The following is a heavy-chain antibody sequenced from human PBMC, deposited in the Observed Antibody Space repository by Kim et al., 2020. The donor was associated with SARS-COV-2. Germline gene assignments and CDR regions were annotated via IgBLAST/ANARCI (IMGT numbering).Heavy chain of an antibody. V-gene: IGHV4-34*01. J-gene: IGHJ4*02. CDR3: ASSWSAGTSRQAAGY. Sequence: PSLKSRVTISGDTSKNQFSLKLSSVTAADTAVYYCASSWSAGTSRQAAGYWGQGTLVTVSS. D-gene: IGHD1-1*01.